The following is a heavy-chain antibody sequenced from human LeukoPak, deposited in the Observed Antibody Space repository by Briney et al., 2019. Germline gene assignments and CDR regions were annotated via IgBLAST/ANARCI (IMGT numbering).Heavy chain of an antibody. J-gene: IGHJ4*02. Sequence: PGESLKISCQVSGYIFTNYWIGWVRQMPGKGLESLGIIYPANSDTTYSPSFQGQVSISADKSISTVYLQWSSLRASDTAMYYCARQSRDGSKTRGYYFDYWGQGTLATVSS. D-gene: IGHD3-10*01. CDR1: GYIFTNYW. V-gene: IGHV5-51*01. CDR3: ARQSRDGSKTRGYYFDY. CDR2: IYPANSDT.